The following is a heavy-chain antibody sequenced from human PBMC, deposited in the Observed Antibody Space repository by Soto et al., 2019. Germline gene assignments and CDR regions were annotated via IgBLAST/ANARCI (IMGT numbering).Heavy chain of an antibody. Sequence: PGGSLRLSCAASGFTFSSYGMHWVRQAPGKGLEWVAVISYDGSNKYYADSVKGRFTISRDNSKNTLYLQMNSLIAEDTAVYYCAKNDYYDSSGDYWGQGTLVTVSS. CDR2: ISYDGSNK. CDR3: AKNDYYDSSGDY. J-gene: IGHJ4*02. V-gene: IGHV3-30*18. D-gene: IGHD3-22*01. CDR1: GFTFSSYG.